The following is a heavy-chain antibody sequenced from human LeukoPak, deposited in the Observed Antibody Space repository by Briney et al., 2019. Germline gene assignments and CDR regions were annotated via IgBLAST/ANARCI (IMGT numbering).Heavy chain of an antibody. Sequence: GGSLRLSCAASGFTFSSYGMHWVRQAPGKGLEWVAVIWYDGTNKYYADSVKGRFTISRDNSKNTLYLQMNSLRVEDTAVYYCARGGYCSGDSCYDYYGMDVWGQGTTVTVSS. CDR3: ARGGYCSGDSCYDYYGMDV. CDR1: GFTFSSYG. CDR2: IWYDGTNK. J-gene: IGHJ6*02. D-gene: IGHD2-15*01. V-gene: IGHV3-33*01.